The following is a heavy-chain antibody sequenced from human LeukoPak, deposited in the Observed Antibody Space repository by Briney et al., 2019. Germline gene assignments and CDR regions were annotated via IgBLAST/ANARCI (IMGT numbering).Heavy chain of an antibody. CDR3: ASPVLLWFGEYLDY. Sequence: SETLSLTCTASGDSFSRRSSYWGWLRQPPGKGLEWIGSISYSGSTSYNPSLKSRVTISVDTSKNQFSLKLSSVTAADTAVYYCASPVLLWFGEYLDYWGQGTLVTVSS. D-gene: IGHD3-10*01. V-gene: IGHV4-39*07. J-gene: IGHJ4*02. CDR1: GDSFSRRSSY. CDR2: ISYSGST.